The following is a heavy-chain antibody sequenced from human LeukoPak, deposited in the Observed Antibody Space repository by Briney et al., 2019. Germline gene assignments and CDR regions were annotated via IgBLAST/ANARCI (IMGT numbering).Heavy chain of an antibody. CDR1: GGSISSYY. CDR2: IYYSGGT. J-gene: IGHJ3*02. V-gene: IGHV4-59*01. Sequence: SETLSLTCTVSGGSISSYYWSWIRQPPGKGLEWIGHIYYSGGTNYNPSLKSRVTISVDTSKNQFSLKLSSVTAADTAVYYCARSPWGYDSSGYGDAFDIWGQGTMVTVSS. D-gene: IGHD3-22*01. CDR3: ARSPWGYDSSGYGDAFDI.